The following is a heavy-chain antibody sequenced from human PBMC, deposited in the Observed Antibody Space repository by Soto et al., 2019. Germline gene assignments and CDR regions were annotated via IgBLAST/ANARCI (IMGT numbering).Heavy chain of an antibody. CDR2: IIPIFGTA. Sequence: QVQLVQSGAEVKKPGSSVKVSCKASGGTFSSYAISWVRQAPGQGLEWMGGIIPIFGTANYAQKFQGRVTITADESTSTAYMELSSLRSEDTAVYYCARFSEGDYVASVGISYYYGMDVWGQGTTVTVSS. CDR3: ARFSEGDYVASVGISYYYGMDV. CDR1: GGTFSSYA. D-gene: IGHD4-17*01. J-gene: IGHJ6*02. V-gene: IGHV1-69*01.